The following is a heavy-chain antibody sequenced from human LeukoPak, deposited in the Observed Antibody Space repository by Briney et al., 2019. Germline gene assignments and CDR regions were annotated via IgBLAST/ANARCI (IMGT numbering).Heavy chain of an antibody. J-gene: IGHJ4*02. CDR2: MNPNSGNT. V-gene: IGHV1-8*03. Sequence: ASVTVSCKASGYTFTSYDINWVRQAPGQGLEWMGWMNPNSGNTGYAQKFQGRVTITRNTSINTAYMELSSLRSEDTAVYYCARESGGYCTNGVCYLDYWGQGTLVTVSS. D-gene: IGHD2-8*01. CDR1: GYTFTSYD. CDR3: ARESGGYCTNGVCYLDY.